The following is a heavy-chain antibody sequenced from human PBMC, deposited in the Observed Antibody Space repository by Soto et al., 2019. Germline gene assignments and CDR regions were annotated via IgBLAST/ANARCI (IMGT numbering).Heavy chain of an antibody. CDR2: INHSGST. Sequence: PSETLSLTCAVYGGSFSDYYWSWIRQPPGKGLEWIGEINHSGSTNYNPSLKSRVTISVDTSKNQFSLKLSSVTAADTAVYYCARGMVMVRGVISYYFDYWGQGTLVTVSS. D-gene: IGHD3-10*01. V-gene: IGHV4-34*01. CDR1: GGSFSDYY. J-gene: IGHJ4*02. CDR3: ARGMVMVRGVISYYFDY.